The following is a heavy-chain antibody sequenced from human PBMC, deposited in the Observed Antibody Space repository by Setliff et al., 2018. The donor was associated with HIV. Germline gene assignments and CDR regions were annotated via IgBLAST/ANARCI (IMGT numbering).Heavy chain of an antibody. Sequence: ASVKVSCKSSGYTFTDYFMHWVRQAPGQGLEWMGWISPDNANTRISQRFRGGVTMTRDRSINTAYIEFSGLTSDDTAIYYCARQLSNSFDYWGQGTLVTVSS. D-gene: IGHD1-1*01. CDR1: GYTFTDYF. J-gene: IGHJ4*02. V-gene: IGHV1-2*02. CDR2: ISPDNANT. CDR3: ARQLSNSFDY.